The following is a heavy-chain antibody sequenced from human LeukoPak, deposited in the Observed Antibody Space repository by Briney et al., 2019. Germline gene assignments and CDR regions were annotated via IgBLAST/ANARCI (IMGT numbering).Heavy chain of an antibody. V-gene: IGHV4-59*01. CDR3: ARGYGTQGDL. CDR1: GGSISSYY. D-gene: IGHD5-18*01. J-gene: IGHJ5*02. Sequence: PSETLSLTCTVSGGSISSYYWSWIRQPPGKGLEWIGYIYYSGSTNYNPSPKSRVTISVDTSKNQFSLKLSSVTAADTAVYYCARGYGTQGDLWGQGTLVTVSS. CDR2: IYYSGST.